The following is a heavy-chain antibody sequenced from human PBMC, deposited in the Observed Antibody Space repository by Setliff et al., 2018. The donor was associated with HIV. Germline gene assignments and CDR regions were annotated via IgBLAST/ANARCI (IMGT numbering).Heavy chain of an antibody. CDR3: TTDPYVSRFDY. D-gene: IGHD2-8*01. Sequence: PGGSLRLSCSPSGFTFDDYGLHWIRQAPGRGLEWVSGINWVGADIGYADSVRGRFIISRDNARETLYLQMNSLKTEDTAVYYCTTDPYVSRFDYWGQGTLVTVS. CDR1: GFTFDDYG. V-gene: IGHV3-9*01. CDR2: INWVGADI. J-gene: IGHJ4*02.